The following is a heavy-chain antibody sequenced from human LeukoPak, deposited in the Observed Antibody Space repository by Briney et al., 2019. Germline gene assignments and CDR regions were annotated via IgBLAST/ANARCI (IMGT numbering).Heavy chain of an antibody. CDR2: IYDSGST. D-gene: IGHD1-26*01. Sequence: SETLSLTCTVSGGSIRSSYYYWGWIRQPPGKGLEWIGSIYDSGSTYYNPSLKSRVTISVDTSKNQFSLKLSSVTAADTAVYYCARGPYRGGSYYRYWGQGTLVTVSS. CDR1: GGSIRSSYYY. V-gene: IGHV4-39*01. CDR3: ARGPYRGGSYYRY. J-gene: IGHJ4*02.